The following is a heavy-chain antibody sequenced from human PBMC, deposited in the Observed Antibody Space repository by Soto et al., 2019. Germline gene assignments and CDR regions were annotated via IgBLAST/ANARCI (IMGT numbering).Heavy chain of an antibody. Sequence: PSETLSLTCAVSGGSISSGGYFWSWIRQPPGKGLEWIGYIYHSGSTYYNPSLKSRVTISVDRSKNQFPLKLSSVTAADTAVYYCARAEIAYCGGDCYSDYFDYWGQGTLVTVSS. J-gene: IGHJ4*02. D-gene: IGHD2-21*02. CDR2: IYHSGST. CDR3: ARAEIAYCGGDCYSDYFDY. CDR1: GGSISSGGYF. V-gene: IGHV4-30-2*01.